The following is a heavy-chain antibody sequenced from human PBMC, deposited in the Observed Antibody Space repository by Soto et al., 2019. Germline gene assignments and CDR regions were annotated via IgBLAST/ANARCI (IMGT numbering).Heavy chain of an antibody. D-gene: IGHD6-19*01. J-gene: IGHJ4*02. Sequence: GGSLRLSCAASGFSFSSYAMHWVRQAPGKGLEWMAGFSYDGSNKYYADSVRGRFTISRDNSKNTLYLQVNSLRAEDTAVYYCARGTAVAGISDYWGQGTLVTVSS. CDR2: FSYDGSNK. V-gene: IGHV3-30-3*01. CDR3: ARGTAVAGISDY. CDR1: GFSFSSYA.